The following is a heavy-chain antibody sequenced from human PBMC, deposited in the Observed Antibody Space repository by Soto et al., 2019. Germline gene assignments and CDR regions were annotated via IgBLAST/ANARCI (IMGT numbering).Heavy chain of an antibody. Sequence: PGGSLRLSCAASGFTPSRLSMNWVRQAPGKGLEWISYINSAGSIIYYADSVKGRFTISRDNSKNTLYLQMGSLRAEDMAVYYCASAYYYDSSGYDAFDIWGQGTMVTVSS. CDR3: ASAYYYDSSGYDAFDI. J-gene: IGHJ3*02. CDR1: GFTPSRLS. V-gene: IGHV3-48*01. CDR2: INSAGSII. D-gene: IGHD3-22*01.